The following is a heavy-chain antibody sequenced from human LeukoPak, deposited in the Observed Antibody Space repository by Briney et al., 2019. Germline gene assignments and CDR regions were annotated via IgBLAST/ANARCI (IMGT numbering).Heavy chain of an antibody. V-gene: IGHV3-48*03. Sequence: GSLRLSCAASGFAFSTFEMNWVRQAPGKGLEWLSYISSGGSTIYYADSVKGRLTISRDNARNSLYLQMNSLRAEDTAIYYCARSDYYYMDVWGKGTTVTVSS. CDR2: ISSGGSTI. CDR3: ARSDYYYMDV. J-gene: IGHJ6*03. CDR1: GFAFSTFE.